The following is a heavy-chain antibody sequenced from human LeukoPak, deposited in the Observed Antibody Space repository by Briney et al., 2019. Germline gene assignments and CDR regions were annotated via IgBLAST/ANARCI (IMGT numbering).Heavy chain of an antibody. Sequence: GGSLRLSCAASGFTFDDYGMNWVRQAPGKGLEWVSAISGSGGSTYYADSVKGRFTISRDNSKNTLYLQMNSLRAEDTAVYYCAKEAHLGQLVATIYYYYYMDVWGKGTTVTVSS. D-gene: IGHD5-12*01. CDR3: AKEAHLGQLVATIYYYYYMDV. J-gene: IGHJ6*03. CDR2: ISGSGGST. V-gene: IGHV3-23*01. CDR1: GFTFDDYG.